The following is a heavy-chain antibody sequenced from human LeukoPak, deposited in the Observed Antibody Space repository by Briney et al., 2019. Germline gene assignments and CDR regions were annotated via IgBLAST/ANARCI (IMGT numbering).Heavy chain of an antibody. D-gene: IGHD3-10*01. J-gene: IGHJ4*02. CDR1: GFTFSSYS. Sequence: GGSLRLSCAGSGFTFSSYSMSWIRQAPGKGLEWVSSITSTDRNLDYADSVKGRFTISRDNSKNTLYLQMNSLRAEDTAVYYCAKDLWFGELAKLSLEYWGQGTLVTVSS. CDR2: ITSTDRNL. V-gene: IGHV3-21*01. CDR3: AKDLWFGELAKLSLEY.